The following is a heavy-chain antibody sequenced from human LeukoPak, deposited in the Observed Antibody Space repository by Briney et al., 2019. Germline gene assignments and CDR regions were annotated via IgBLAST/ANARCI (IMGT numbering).Heavy chain of an antibody. V-gene: IGHV3-23*01. J-gene: IGHJ4*02. CDR2: ISASGVMT. CDR3: AKDRSIGTYYTFDH. D-gene: IGHD1-26*01. CDR1: GLTFNNYA. Sequence: GGSLRLSCAASGLTFNNYAMTWVRQAPGKGLEWVSSISASGVMTYYADSVKGRFTVSRDNSKNSLYLQMSSLTAADTAVYYCAKDRSIGTYYTFDHWGQGTLVTVSS.